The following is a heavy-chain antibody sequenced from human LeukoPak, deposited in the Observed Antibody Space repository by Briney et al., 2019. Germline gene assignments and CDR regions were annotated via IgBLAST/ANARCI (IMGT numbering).Heavy chain of an antibody. J-gene: IGHJ5*02. V-gene: IGHV4-39*07. CDR1: GGSISSSSYF. D-gene: IGHD6-19*01. CDR3: AVSKGWYGRWFDP. Sequence: PSETLSLTCSVSGGSISSSSYFWGWIRQPPGKGLEWIGSIYYSGGTYYNPSLKSRVTISVDTSKNQFSLKLSSVTAADTAVYYCAVSKGWYGRWFDPWGQGTLVTVSS. CDR2: IYYSGGT.